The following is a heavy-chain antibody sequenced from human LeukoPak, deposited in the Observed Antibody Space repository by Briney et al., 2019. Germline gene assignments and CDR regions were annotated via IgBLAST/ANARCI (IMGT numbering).Heavy chain of an antibody. CDR2: IYYSGST. Sequence: SETLSLTCTVSGGSISSSSYYWGWIRQPPGKGLEWIGNIYYSGSTYYNPSLKSRATISVDTSKKQFSLKLSSVTAADTAVYYCTRAGYYYYYMDVWGKGTTVTVSS. V-gene: IGHV4-39*07. CDR3: TRAGYYYYYMDV. CDR1: GGSISSSSYY. J-gene: IGHJ6*03.